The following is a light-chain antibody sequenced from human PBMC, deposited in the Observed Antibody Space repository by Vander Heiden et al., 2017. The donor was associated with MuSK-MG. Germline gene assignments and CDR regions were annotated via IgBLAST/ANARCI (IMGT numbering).Light chain of an antibody. V-gene: IGKV1-5*03. CDR1: QSFNVW. CDR3: QQYNKYAPKP. J-gene: IGKJ1*01. Sequence: DIQMTQSPPTLSATVGDRVTITCRASQSFNVWLALCQQKPGKATKLLISKASSLEGGVPSSFSGSGSGTEFTLTISSLQPDDFATYYCQQYNKYAPKPFGQGTKVEFK. CDR2: KAS.